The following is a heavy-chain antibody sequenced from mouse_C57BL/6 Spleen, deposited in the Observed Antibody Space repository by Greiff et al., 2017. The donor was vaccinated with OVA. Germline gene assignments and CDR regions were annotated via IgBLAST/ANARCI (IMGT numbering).Heavy chain of an antibody. V-gene: IGHV1-64*01. CDR1: GYTFTSYW. CDR2: IHPNSGST. Sequence: VQLQQPGAELVKPGASVKLSCKASGYTFTSYWMHWVKQRPGQGLEWIGMIHPNSGSTNYNEKFKSKATLTVDKSSSTAYMQLSSLTSEDSAVYYCASTMVTRSFAYWGQGTLVTVSA. CDR3: ASTMVTRSFAY. D-gene: IGHD2-1*01. J-gene: IGHJ3*01.